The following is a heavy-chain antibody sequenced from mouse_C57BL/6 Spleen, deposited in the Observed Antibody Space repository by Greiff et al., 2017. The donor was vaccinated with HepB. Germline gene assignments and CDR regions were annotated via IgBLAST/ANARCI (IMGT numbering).Heavy chain of an antibody. V-gene: IGHV1-62-2*01. CDR2: FYPGSGSI. D-gene: IGHD1-1*01. CDR1: GYTFTEYT. J-gene: IGHJ4*01. Sequence: QVQLQQSGAELVKPGASVKLSCKASGYTFTEYTIHWVKQRSGQGLEWIGWFYPGSGSIKYNENFKDKATLTADKSSSTVYMELSRLTTEDSAVYFCARHEEDYYGSSYDYAMDYWGQGTSVTVSS. CDR3: ARHEEDYYGSSYDYAMDY.